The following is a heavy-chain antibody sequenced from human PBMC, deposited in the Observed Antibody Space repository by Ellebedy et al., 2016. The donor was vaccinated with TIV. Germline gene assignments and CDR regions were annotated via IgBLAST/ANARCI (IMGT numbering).Heavy chain of an antibody. CDR2: INTNTGNP. J-gene: IGHJ4*02. Sequence: ASVKVSXKASGYTFTSYAMNWVRQAPGQGLEWMGWINTNTGNPTYAQGFTGRFVFSLDTSVSTAYLQICSLKAEDTAVYYCANTLTGTTSDYWGQGTLVTVSS. V-gene: IGHV7-4-1*01. D-gene: IGHD1-20*01. CDR1: GYTFTSYA. CDR3: ANTLTGTTSDY.